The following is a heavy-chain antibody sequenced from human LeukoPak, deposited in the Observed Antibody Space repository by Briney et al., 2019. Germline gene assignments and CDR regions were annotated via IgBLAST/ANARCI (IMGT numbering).Heavy chain of an antibody. CDR3: AKDDRVYYDFWSGYYGLDY. CDR1: GFTFSSYD. CDR2: MWYDGSNK. J-gene: IGHJ4*02. D-gene: IGHD3-3*01. Sequence: GASLRLSCAASGFTFSSYDMHWVRQAPGKGLEWVAVMWYDGSNKYYADSVKGRFTISRDNSKNTLYLQMNSLRAEDTAVYYCAKDDRVYYDFWSGYYGLDYWGQGTLVTVSS. V-gene: IGHV3-30*02.